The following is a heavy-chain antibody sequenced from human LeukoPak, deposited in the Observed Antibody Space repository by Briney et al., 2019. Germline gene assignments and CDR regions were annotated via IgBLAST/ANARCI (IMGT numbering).Heavy chain of an antibody. CDR3: ARGGGTYCSGGSCYVDWFDP. CDR2: INPNSGGT. Sequence: ASVKVSCKASGYTFTGYYMHWVRQAPGQGLEWMGWINPNSGGTNYAQKFQGRVTMTRDTSISTAYMELSRLRSDDTAVYYCARGGGTYCSGGSCYVDWFDPWGHGTLVTVSS. CDR1: GYTFTGYY. J-gene: IGHJ5*02. V-gene: IGHV1-2*02. D-gene: IGHD2-15*01.